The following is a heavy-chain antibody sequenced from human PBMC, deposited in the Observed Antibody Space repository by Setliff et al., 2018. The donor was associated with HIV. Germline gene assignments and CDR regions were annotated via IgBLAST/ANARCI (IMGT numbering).Heavy chain of an antibody. J-gene: IGHJ6*02. D-gene: IGHD2-15*01. V-gene: IGHV1-69*13. CDR3: AREGLLVTTVGGAHWYHGMDV. CDR1: GYTFTSYG. CDR2: IIPAFGRT. Sequence: GASVKVSCKASGYTFTSYGISWVRQAPGQGLDWMGNIIPAFGRTTYAQKFQGRVTITSDESTTTVFMELTGLRSEDTAVYYCAREGLLVTTVGGAHWYHGMDVWGQGTTVTVSS.